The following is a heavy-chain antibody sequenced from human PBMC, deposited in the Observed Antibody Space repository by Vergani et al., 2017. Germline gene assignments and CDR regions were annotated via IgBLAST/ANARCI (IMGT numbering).Heavy chain of an antibody. CDR3: ARLESGDCIGGSCYAFDY. Sequence: QVTLRESGPALVKPTQTLTLTCTFSGFSLSTSGMCVSWIRQPPGKALEWLALIDWDDDKYYSPSLKTRLTISKDTSKNQVVLTMNNMDPVDTATYYCARLESGDCIGGSCYAFDYWGQGTLVTVSS. V-gene: IGHV2-70*01. J-gene: IGHJ4*02. D-gene: IGHD2-15*01. CDR2: IDWDDDK. CDR1: GFSLSTSGMC.